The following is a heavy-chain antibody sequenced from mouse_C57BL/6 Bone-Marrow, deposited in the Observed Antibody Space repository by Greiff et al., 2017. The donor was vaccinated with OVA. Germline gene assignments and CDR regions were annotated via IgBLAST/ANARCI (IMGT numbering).Heavy chain of an antibody. J-gene: IGHJ2*01. CDR1: GYTFTDYY. CDR2: INPYNGGT. D-gene: IGHD2-4*01. V-gene: IGHV1-19*01. CDR3: ARKEDDYTS. Sequence: EVKLLESGPVLVKPGASVKMSCKASGYTFTDYYMNWVKQSHGKSLEWIGVINPYNGGTSYNQKFKGKATLTVDKSSSTAYMELNSLTSEDSAVYYCARKEDDYTSWGQGTTLTVSS.